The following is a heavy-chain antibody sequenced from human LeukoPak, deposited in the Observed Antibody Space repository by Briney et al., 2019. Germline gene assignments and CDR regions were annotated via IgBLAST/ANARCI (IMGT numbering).Heavy chain of an antibody. V-gene: IGHV4-34*03. Sequence: SETLSLTCAVYGGSFSGYYWSWIRQPPGKGLEWIGSVYYSGSTYYNPSLKSRVTISVDTSKNQFSLNRISVTAADTAYYMDVWGKRTTVTGSS. J-gene: IGHJ6*03. CDR3: V. CDR1: GGSFSGYY. CDR2: VYYSGST.